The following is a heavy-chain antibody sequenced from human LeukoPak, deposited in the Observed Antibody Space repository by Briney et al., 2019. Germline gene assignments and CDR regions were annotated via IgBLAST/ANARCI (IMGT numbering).Heavy chain of an antibody. D-gene: IGHD1-1*01. CDR1: GFTVNNNY. V-gene: IGHV3-48*03. CDR3: ARDMEPDAFDI. J-gene: IGHJ3*02. Sequence: PGGSLRLSYAASGFTVNNNYMNWVRQAPGKGLEWVSYISSSGTAIYYADSVKGRFTISRDTAKNSLYLQMSSLRAEDTALYYCARDMEPDAFDIWGQGTMVTVSS. CDR2: ISSSGTAI.